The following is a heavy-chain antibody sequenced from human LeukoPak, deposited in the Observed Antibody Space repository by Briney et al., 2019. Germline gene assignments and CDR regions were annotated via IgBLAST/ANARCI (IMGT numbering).Heavy chain of an antibody. CDR1: GFSLSTSGVC. CDR2: IDWDDEK. V-gene: IGHV2-70*13. D-gene: IGHD6-6*01. J-gene: IGHJ4*02. Sequence: ESGPTLVKPTQTLTLTCTFSGFSLSTSGVCVSWIRQPQRNALDWLALIDWDDEKFYRTSLKTRLTISKDTSKNQVVLTVTNMDPVDTATYYCARTGPVPALYYFDYWGQGTLVTSST. CDR3: ARTGPVPALYYFDY.